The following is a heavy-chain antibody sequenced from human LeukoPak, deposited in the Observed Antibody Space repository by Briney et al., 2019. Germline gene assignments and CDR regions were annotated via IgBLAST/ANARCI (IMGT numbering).Heavy chain of an antibody. Sequence: AGGSLRLSCAASGFTFSSYSMTWVRQAPGKGLEWVSSISSSSSYIYYADSVKGRFTISRDNSKNTLYLQMNSLRAEDTAVYYCAKSSFIGNSDAFDIWGQGTMVTVSS. CDR1: GFTFSSYS. CDR3: AKSSFIGNSDAFDI. CDR2: ISSSSSYI. V-gene: IGHV3-21*04. D-gene: IGHD4-23*01. J-gene: IGHJ3*02.